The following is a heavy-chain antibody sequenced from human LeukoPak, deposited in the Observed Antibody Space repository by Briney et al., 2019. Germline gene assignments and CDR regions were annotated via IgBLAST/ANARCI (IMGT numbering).Heavy chain of an antibody. J-gene: IGHJ4*02. CDR3: ARDNPPDY. CDR1: GYTFSSSW. CDR2: IKQDGSEK. V-gene: IGHV3-7*03. Sequence: GGSLRLSCVASGYTFSSSWMSWVRQAPGKGLEWVANIKQDGSEKSYVESVRGRFTISRDNAKNSLYLQLNSLRAEDTALYYCARDNPPDYWGQGTLVTVSS.